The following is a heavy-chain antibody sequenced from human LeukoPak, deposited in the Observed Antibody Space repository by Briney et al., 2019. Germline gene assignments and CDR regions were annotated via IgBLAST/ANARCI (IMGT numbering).Heavy chain of an antibody. CDR2: IRAGGDNT. J-gene: IGHJ5*02. V-gene: IGHV3-23*01. D-gene: IGHD3-22*01. CDR1: GFTFSSYG. Sequence: GGSLRLSCAASGFTFSSYGMSWVRQAPGKGLEWVSGIRAGGDNTYYADSVKGRFTISRDNAKNSLYLQMNSLRAEDTAVYYCAREWGFTMIVKGPAWGQGTLVTVSS. CDR3: AREWGFTMIVKGPA.